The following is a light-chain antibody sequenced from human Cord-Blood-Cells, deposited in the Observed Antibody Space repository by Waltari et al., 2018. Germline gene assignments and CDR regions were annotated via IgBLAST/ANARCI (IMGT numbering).Light chain of an antibody. J-gene: IGKJ3*01. V-gene: IGKV3-20*01. CDR1: QSVSSSY. CDR2: GAS. CDR3: QQYGSSLFT. Sequence: DIVLTQSPGTLSLSPGDRATLSCRASQSVSSSYLAWYQQKPGQAPRLLIYGASSRATGIPDRFSGSGSGTDFTLTISRLEPEDFAVYYCQQYGSSLFTFGPGTKVDIK.